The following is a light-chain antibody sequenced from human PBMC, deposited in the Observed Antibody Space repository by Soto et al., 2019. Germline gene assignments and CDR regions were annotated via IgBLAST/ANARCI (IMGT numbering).Light chain of an antibody. CDR2: GAS. V-gene: IGKV3D-15*01. J-gene: IGKJ5*01. Sequence: EILLTQSPATLSVSPGERATLSWRGSQSVSSNLAWYQQKPGQAPRLLIYGASTRATGIPARFSGSGSGTEFTLTISSLKSEDFTVYYCQQYNNWHAITFGHGTRLEIK. CDR1: QSVSSN. CDR3: QQYNNWHAIT.